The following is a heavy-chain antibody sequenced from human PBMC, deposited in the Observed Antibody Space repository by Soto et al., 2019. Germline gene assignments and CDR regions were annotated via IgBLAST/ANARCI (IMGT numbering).Heavy chain of an antibody. Sequence: EAQLVESGGGLVQPGGSLRLSCAASGFTFSNYEMHWVRQAPGKGLEYVSGISNNGAHTDYAKSVKGRFTISRDNSENTLYLEMGSQRADDIALYYCERRGYGSRWHNVYTDVWCKGRTVTVSS. J-gene: IGHJ6*03. CDR3: ERRGYGSRWHNVYTDV. CDR1: GFTFSNYE. CDR2: ISNNGAHT. V-gene: IGHV3-64*01. D-gene: IGHD6-13*01.